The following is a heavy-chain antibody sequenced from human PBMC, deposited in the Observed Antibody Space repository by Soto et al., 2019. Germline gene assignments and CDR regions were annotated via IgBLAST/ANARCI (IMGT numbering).Heavy chain of an antibody. D-gene: IGHD3-3*01. V-gene: IGHV3-11*06. CDR2: ISNLGSQT. CDR1: GFNFRDYY. J-gene: IGHJ6*02. Sequence: QEQLVESGGGLVQPGGSLRLSCVASGFNFRDYYMSWIRQAPGKGLEWLSYISNLGSQTKYADSLKGRFTISRDNAKGSLYLQMNRLSADDTAVYYCARRFSHSYGLEVWGQGTTVTVSS. CDR3: ARRFSHSYGLEV.